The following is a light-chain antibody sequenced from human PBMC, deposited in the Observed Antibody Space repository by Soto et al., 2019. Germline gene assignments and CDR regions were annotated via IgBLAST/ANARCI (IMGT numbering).Light chain of an antibody. CDR1: QIISSW. Sequence: DIQMTQFPSTLSASVGDRVTITCRASQIISSWLAWYQQKPGKAPKLLIYKASSLESGVPSRFSGSGSGTEFTLTITSLQADDFATYCCQHYCTYPYTFCQGTKLEIK. CDR2: KAS. CDR3: QHYCTYPYT. V-gene: IGKV1-5*03. J-gene: IGKJ2*01.